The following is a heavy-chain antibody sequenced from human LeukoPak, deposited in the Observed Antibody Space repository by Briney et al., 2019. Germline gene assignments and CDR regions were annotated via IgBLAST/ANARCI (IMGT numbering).Heavy chain of an antibody. D-gene: IGHD7-27*01. Sequence: PSETLSLTCAVYGGSFSGYYWSWIRQPPGKGLEWIGEINHSGSTNYNPSLKSRVTISVDTSKNQFSLKLSSVTAADTAVYYCARAKGELGIRSRGSFDIWGQGTMVTVSS. CDR2: INHSGST. J-gene: IGHJ3*02. V-gene: IGHV4-34*01. CDR3: ARAKGELGIRSRGSFDI. CDR1: GGSFSGYY.